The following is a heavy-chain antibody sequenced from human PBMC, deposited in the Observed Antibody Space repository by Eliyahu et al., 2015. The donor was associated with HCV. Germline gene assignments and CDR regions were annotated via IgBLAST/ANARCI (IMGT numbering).Heavy chain of an antibody. V-gene: IGHV3-49*04. CDR3: YGGVGLAVADKDSR. CDR2: IRSKAYGGTT. Sequence: EVQLVESGGGLVQPGRSLRLSCTASXFTFGDYAMSXVRXAPGKGLGWVGFIRSKAYGGTTEYAASVKGRFTISRDDSKSIAYLQMNSLKTEDTAVYYCYGGVGLAVADKDSRGGQGTLVTVSS. CDR1: XFTFGDYA. D-gene: IGHD6-19*01. J-gene: IGHJ4*02.